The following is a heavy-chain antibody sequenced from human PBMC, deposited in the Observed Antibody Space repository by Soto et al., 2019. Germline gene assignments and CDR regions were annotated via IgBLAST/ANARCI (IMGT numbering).Heavy chain of an antibody. CDR1: GGTFSSYA. CDR3: ARDSGYDPRSGEPAFDY. J-gene: IGHJ4*02. Sequence: QVQLVQSGAEVKKPGSSVKVSCKASGGTFSSYAISWVRQAPGQGLEWMGGIIPIFGTANYAPKFQGRVTITADESTSTADMELRSLRSEDTAVYYCARDSGYDPRSGEPAFDYWGQGTLVTVSS. V-gene: IGHV1-69*12. D-gene: IGHD5-12*01. CDR2: IIPIFGTA.